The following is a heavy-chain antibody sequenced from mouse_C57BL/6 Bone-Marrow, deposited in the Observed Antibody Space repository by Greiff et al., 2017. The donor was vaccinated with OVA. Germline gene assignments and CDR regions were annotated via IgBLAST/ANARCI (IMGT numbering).Heavy chain of an antibody. D-gene: IGHD1-1*01. CDR3: ARKRITTVRYFDG. Sequence: DVHLVESGGGLVKPGGSLKLSCAASGFTFSSYAMSWVRQTPEKRLEWVATISDGGSYTYYPDNVKGRFTISRDNAKNNLYLQMSHLKSEDTAMYYCARKRITTVRYFDGWGTGTTVTVSS. J-gene: IGHJ1*03. CDR2: ISDGGSYT. CDR1: GFTFSSYA. V-gene: IGHV5-4*01.